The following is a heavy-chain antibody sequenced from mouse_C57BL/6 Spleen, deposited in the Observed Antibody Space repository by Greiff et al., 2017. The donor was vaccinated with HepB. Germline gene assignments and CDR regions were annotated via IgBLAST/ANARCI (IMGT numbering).Heavy chain of an antibody. CDR3: ARDSKGDAMDY. Sequence: QVQLQQPGAELVRPGTSVKLSCKASGYTFTSYWMHWVKQRPGQGLEWIGVIDPSDSYTNYNQKFKGEATLTVDTSSSTAYMQLSSLTSEDSAVYYCARDSKGDAMDYWGQGTSVTVSS. J-gene: IGHJ4*01. V-gene: IGHV1-59*01. CDR2: IDPSDSYT. CDR1: GYTFTSYW. D-gene: IGHD2-5*01.